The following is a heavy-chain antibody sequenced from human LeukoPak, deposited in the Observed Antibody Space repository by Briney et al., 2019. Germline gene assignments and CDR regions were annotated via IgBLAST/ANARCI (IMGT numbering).Heavy chain of an antibody. V-gene: IGHV3-7*01. CDR1: GFTFSSDW. J-gene: IGHJ6*04. CDR3: ARDQEWELMPLDV. Sequence: GGSLRLSCAASGFTFSSDWMSWVRQAPGKGLEWVANIKQDGSEKYYVDSVKGRFTISRDNAKNSLYLQMNSLRAEDTAVYYCARDQEWELMPLDVWGKGTTVTVSS. CDR2: IKQDGSEK. D-gene: IGHD1-26*01.